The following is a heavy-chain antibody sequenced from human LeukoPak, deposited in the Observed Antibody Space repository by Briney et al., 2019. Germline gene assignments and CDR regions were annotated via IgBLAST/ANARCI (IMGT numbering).Heavy chain of an antibody. V-gene: IGHV4-34*01. J-gene: IGHJ4*02. CDR3: ATPNVLLWFGELSKTAYFDH. Sequence: NASETLSLTCAVYGGSFSGYYWSWIRQPPGKGLEWIGEINHSGSTNYNPSLKSRVTISVDTSKNQFSLKLSSVTAADTAVYYCATPNVLLWFGELSKTAYFDHWGQGTLVTVSS. D-gene: IGHD3-10*01. CDR1: GGSFSGYY. CDR2: INHSGST.